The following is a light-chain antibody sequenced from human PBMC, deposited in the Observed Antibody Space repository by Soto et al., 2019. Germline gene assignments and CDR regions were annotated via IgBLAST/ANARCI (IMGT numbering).Light chain of an antibody. Sequence: DIQMTQSPSSLSASVGDRVTITCRASESISRHLNWYQQKPGKAPNLLIYAASTLQNGVPSRFSGSGSGTDFTLTISSLQPEDVVTYYCQQSYSTLSISFGPGTRLEIK. J-gene: IGKJ5*01. CDR1: ESISRH. V-gene: IGKV1-39*01. CDR2: AAS. CDR3: QQSYSTLSIS.